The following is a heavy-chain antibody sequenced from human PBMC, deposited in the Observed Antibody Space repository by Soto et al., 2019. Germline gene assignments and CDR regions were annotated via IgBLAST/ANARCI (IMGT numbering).Heavy chain of an antibody. CDR3: AHARVVWYFAY. V-gene: IGHV2-5*02. J-gene: IGHJ4*02. Sequence: QITLKESGPTLVKPTQTLTLTCTFSGFSLSTSGVGVCWIRQPPGKALEWLALIYWDDDKSYSPSLKSRLTITKDTAKNPVVLTMTNMDTVDTATYYCAHARVVWYFAYWCQGTLVTVSS. CDR2: IYWDDDK. CDR1: GFSLSTSGVG. D-gene: IGHD2-15*01.